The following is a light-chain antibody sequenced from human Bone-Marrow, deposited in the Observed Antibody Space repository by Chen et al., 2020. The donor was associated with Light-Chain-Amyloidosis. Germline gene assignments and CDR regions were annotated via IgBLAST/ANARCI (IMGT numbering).Light chain of an antibody. J-gene: IGLJ3*02. CDR2: IND. CDR1: SSNIGINT. V-gene: IGLV1-44*01. Sequence: QSVLTQPPSASGTPGQRVTISFSGSSSNIGINTVNWYQQVPGTAPKLLIYINDRRPSGVPDRFSGSRSGTSASLAIRGLQSEDEADYYCAAWDDSLKGWVFGGGTKLTVL. CDR3: AAWDDSLKGWV.